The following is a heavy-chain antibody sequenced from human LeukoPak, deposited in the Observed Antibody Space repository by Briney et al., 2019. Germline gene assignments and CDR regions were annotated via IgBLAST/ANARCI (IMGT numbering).Heavy chain of an antibody. CDR2: INPNSGGT. J-gene: IGHJ5*02. CDR1: GYTFTGYY. Sequence: ASVTVSCTASGYTFTGYYMHWVRQAPGQGLEWMGWINPNSGGTNFAQKFQGRVTMTRDTSISTAYMELSRLRSDDTAVYYCAREYYGRALDPWGQGTLVTVSS. V-gene: IGHV1-2*02. CDR3: AREYYGRALDP. D-gene: IGHD2-21*01.